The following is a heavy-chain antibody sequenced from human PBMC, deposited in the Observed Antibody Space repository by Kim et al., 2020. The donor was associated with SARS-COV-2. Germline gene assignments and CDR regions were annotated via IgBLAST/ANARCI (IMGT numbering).Heavy chain of an antibody. D-gene: IGHD2-21*01. CDR3: ASHAGVADDAFDI. J-gene: IGHJ3*02. CDR2: IKQDGSEK. CDR1: GFTFSSYW. Sequence: GGSLRLSCAASGFTFSSYWMSWVRQAPGKGLEWVVNIKQDGSEKYYVDSVKGRFTISRDNAKNSLYLQMNSLRAEDTAVYYCASHAGVADDAFDIWGQGTMVTVSS. V-gene: IGHV3-7*03.